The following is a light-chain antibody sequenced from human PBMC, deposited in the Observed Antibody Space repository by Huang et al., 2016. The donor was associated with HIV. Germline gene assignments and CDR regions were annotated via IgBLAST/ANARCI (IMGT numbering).Light chain of an antibody. CDR3: QQYHNWPYT. J-gene: IGKJ2*01. V-gene: IGKV3-15*01. CDR1: QSVATN. Sequence: EIIMTQSPATLSLSPGEGASLFCRANQSVATNLAWYLHRPGQSPRILIFGASTRASGLPGRFSGSGSGTQFTLTVSGLQSEDFAVYYCQQYHNWPYTFGQGTKLEI. CDR2: GAS.